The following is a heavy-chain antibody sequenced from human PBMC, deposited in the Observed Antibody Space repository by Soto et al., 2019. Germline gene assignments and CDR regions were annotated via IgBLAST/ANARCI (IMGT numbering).Heavy chain of an antibody. CDR3: AGLNYYDSSGYYYFGY. CDR1: GYTFTSYD. Sequence: QVQLVQSGAEVKKPGASVKVSCKASGYTFTSYDINWVRQATGQGLEWMGWMNPNSGNTGYAQKFQGRVTMTRNTSISTAYMELSSLRSEDTAVYYCAGLNYYDSSGYYYFGYWGQGTLVTVSS. J-gene: IGHJ4*02. V-gene: IGHV1-8*01. D-gene: IGHD3-22*01. CDR2: MNPNSGNT.